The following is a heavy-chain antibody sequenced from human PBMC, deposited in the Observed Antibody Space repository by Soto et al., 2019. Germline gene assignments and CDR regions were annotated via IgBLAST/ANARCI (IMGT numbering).Heavy chain of an antibody. V-gene: IGHV1-46*02. CDR3: ARGGYDWYFDL. Sequence: QVQLVQSGAEVKKPGASVKVSCKASGYTFNSHYIHWVRQAPGQGLEWMGIFNPSGGSTNYPQKLQGRVTLTRDTSTSTVYMELSSLRSEDTAIYYCARGGYDWYFDLWGRGTLVTVSS. J-gene: IGHJ2*01. CDR1: GYTFNSHY. CDR2: FNPSGGST. D-gene: IGHD5-18*01.